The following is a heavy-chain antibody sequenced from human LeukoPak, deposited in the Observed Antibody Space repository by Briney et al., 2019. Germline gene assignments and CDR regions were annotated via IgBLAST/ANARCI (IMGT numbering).Heavy chain of an antibody. D-gene: IGHD3-10*01. V-gene: IGHV1-69*13. CDR3: ASYYYGSGSYYPLDY. CDR2: IIPIFGTA. Sequence: VASVKVSCKASGGTFSSYAISWVRQAPGQGLEWMGGIIPIFGTANYAQKFQGGVTITADESTSTAYMELSSLRSEDTAVYYCASYYYGSGSYYPLDYWGQGTLVTVSS. CDR1: GGTFSSYA. J-gene: IGHJ4*02.